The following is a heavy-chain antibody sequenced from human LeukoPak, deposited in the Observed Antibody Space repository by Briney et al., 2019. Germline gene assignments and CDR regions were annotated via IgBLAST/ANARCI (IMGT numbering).Heavy chain of an antibody. CDR1: GGTFSSYA. V-gene: IGHV1-46*01. CDR3: ASAPRAGTRWFDP. Sequence: ASVKVSCKASGGTFSSYAISWVRQAPGQGLEWMGIINPSGGSTSYAQKFQGRVTMTRDTSTSTVYMELSSLRSEDTAVYYCASAPRAGTRWFDPWGQGTLVTVSS. D-gene: IGHD1-7*01. CDR2: INPSGGST. J-gene: IGHJ5*02.